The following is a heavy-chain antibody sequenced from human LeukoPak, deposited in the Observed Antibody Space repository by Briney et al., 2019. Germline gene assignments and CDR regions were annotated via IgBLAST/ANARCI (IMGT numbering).Heavy chain of an antibody. CDR2: MYTGGTT. J-gene: IGHJ4*02. Sequence: GSLRLSCAASGFTVSGTHMSWVRQAPGKGLEWVSAMYTGGTTYYADSVQGRFTISRDTSKNTLYLHMNILRADDTAVYYCAKDEATSGGGLASWGQATLVSVSS. D-gene: IGHD3-16*01. CDR3: AKDEATSGGGLAS. CDR1: GFTVSGTH. V-gene: IGHV3-53*01.